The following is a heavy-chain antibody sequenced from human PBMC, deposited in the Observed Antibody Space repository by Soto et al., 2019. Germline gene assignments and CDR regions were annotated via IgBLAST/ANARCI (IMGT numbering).Heavy chain of an antibody. V-gene: IGHV4-61*01. Sequence: PSETLSRTWPVSDCSVRSHRYYCIWLLPPRGKGLALIGYIYYSGSTNYNPSLKSRVTISVDTSKNQFSLKLSSVTAADTAVYYCARDQEYCSSTSCYNYYYYGMDVWGQGNTVNVS. CDR2: IYYSGST. CDR3: ARDQEYCSSTSCYNYYYYGMDV. J-gene: IGHJ6*02. CDR1: DCSVRSHRYY. D-gene: IGHD2-2*02.